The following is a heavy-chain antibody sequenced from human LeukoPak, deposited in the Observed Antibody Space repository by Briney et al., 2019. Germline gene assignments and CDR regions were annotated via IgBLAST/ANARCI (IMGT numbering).Heavy chain of an antibody. V-gene: IGHV3-23*01. CDR1: GFTFSSYA. Sequence: PGGSLRLSCAASGFTFSSYAMSWVRQAPGKGLEWVSAISGSGGSTYYADSVKGRFTISRDNSKNTLYLQMNSLRAEDTAVYYCAKVGSKMVNYYGMDVWGQGTTVTVSS. D-gene: IGHD2-8*01. CDR3: AKVGSKMVNYYGMDV. J-gene: IGHJ6*02. CDR2: ISGSGGST.